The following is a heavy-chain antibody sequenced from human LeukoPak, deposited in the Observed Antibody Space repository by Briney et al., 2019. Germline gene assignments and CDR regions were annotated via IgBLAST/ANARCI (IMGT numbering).Heavy chain of an antibody. CDR1: GGSISSYY. CDR2: IYTSGST. J-gene: IGHJ3*02. V-gene: IGHV4-4*07. CDR3: ARDLGVNGGIHDDAFDI. Sequence: SETLSLTCTVSGGSISSYYWSWIRQPAGKGLEWIGRIYTSGSTNYNPSLKSRVTMSVDTSKNQFSLKLSSVTAADTAVYYCARDLGVNGGIHDDAFDIWGQGTMVTVSS. D-gene: IGHD4-23*01.